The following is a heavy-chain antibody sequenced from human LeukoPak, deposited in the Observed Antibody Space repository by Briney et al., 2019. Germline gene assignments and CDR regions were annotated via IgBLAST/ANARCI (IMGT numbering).Heavy chain of an antibody. J-gene: IGHJ5*02. V-gene: IGHV4-34*01. Sequence: SETLSLTCAVYGGSFSGYYWSWIRQPPGKGLEWIGEINHSGSTYYNPSLKSRVTISVDTSKNQFSLKLSSVTAADTAVYYCARGYGETIPWGQGTLVTVSS. CDR3: ARGYGETIP. CDR1: GGSFSGYY. CDR2: INHSGST. D-gene: IGHD4-17*01.